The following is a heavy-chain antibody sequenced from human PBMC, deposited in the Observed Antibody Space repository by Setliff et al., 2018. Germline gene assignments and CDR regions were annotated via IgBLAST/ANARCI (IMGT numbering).Heavy chain of an antibody. Sequence: TLSLTCRVSGGSMSRSNYYWGWIRQSPGKGLEWIGSVYYYSGVTYYNPSLESRVTVFLDASKNQFSLKLSSVIAADTAVYYCATLPYSSGPLHDYWGQGTLVTVSS. CDR3: ATLPYSSGPLHDY. D-gene: IGHD6-19*01. J-gene: IGHJ4*02. CDR1: GGSMSRSNYY. V-gene: IGHV4-39*01. CDR2: VYYYSGVT.